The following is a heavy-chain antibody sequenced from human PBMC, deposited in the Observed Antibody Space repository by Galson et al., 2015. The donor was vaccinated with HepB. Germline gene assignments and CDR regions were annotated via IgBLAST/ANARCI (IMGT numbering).Heavy chain of an antibody. Sequence: SVKVSCKASGGTFSNYAISWVRQAPGQGLEWMGGIIPIFGTANYAQKFQGRVTITADKSTNTAYMDLSSLRSEDTAVYYCARADSGDGQFYQFAYWGQGTLVTVAS. V-gene: IGHV1-69*06. D-gene: IGHD5-12*01. CDR3: ARADSGDGQFYQFAY. J-gene: IGHJ4*02. CDR2: IIPIFGTA. CDR1: GGTFSNYA.